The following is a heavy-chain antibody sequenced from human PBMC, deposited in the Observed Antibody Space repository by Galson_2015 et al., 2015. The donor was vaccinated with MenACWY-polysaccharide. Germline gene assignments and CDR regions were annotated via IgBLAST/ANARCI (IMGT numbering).Heavy chain of an antibody. CDR3: ARARSWSGYFAFEF. J-gene: IGHJ3*01. Sequence: LRLSCAASGFPFRDSWMTWIRQAPGKGLEWVATIKQSGSEKYYVDSVEGRFTVSRDNAENSLYLQMSSLRAEDTAVYYCARARSWSGYFAFEFWGQGTMVTVSS. CDR2: IKQSGSEK. V-gene: IGHV3-7*01. CDR1: GFPFRDSW. D-gene: IGHD3-3*01.